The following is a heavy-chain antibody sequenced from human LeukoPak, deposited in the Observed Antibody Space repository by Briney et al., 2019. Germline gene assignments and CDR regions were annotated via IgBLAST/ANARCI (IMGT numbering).Heavy chain of an antibody. CDR1: GGSISSSNW. D-gene: IGHD3-10*01. CDR3: ARPLYYYGSGSHKYFSY. CDR2: IYHSGST. Sequence: SETLSLTCAVSGGSISSSNWWSWVRQPPGKGLEWIGEIYHSGSTNYNPSLKSRVTIYVDTSKNQFSLKLSSVTAADTAVYYCARPLYYYGSGSHKYFSYWGQGTLVIVSS. V-gene: IGHV4-4*02. J-gene: IGHJ4*02.